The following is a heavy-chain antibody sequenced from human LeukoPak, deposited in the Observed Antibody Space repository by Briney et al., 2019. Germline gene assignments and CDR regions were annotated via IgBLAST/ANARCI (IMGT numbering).Heavy chain of an antibody. CDR2: IQYRGST. D-gene: IGHD5-12*01. Sequence: SETLSLTCSVSGGSVSNDYWSWIRQTPEKGLEWIAYIQYRGSTFYNPSLRSRVTISLDTYKNQFSLELASVTAADTAVYYCARGGSQFDYWGQGALVTVSS. CDR3: ARGGSQFDY. CDR1: GGSVSNDY. V-gene: IGHV4-59*02. J-gene: IGHJ4*02.